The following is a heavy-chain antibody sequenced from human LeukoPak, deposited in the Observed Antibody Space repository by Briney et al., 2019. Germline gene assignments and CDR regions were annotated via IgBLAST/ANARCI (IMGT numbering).Heavy chain of an antibody. Sequence: PSETLSLTCTVSGDSISNNYWSWIRQPPGKGLEWIGYIYHSGSTKYNPSLKSRVTISIDTSKHQFSLKLSSVTAADTAMYYCARGGDTSSWYAWFDYRGQGTLVTVSS. D-gene: IGHD6-13*01. V-gene: IGHV4-59*01. CDR2: IYHSGST. CDR1: GDSISNNY. CDR3: ARGGDTSSWYAWFDY. J-gene: IGHJ5*01.